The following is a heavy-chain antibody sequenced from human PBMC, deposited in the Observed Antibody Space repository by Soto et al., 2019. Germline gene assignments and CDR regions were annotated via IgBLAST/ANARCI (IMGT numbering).Heavy chain of an antibody. D-gene: IGHD6-6*01. Sequence: SETLSLTCTVSGGSISSYYWSWIRQPPGKGLEWIGYIYYSGSTNYNPSLKSRVTISVDTPKNQFSLKLSSVTAADTAVYYCACTEYSSSYMGNWGQGTLVTVSS. CDR1: GGSISSYY. V-gene: IGHV4-59*08. CDR3: ACTEYSSSYMGN. J-gene: IGHJ4*02. CDR2: IYYSGST.